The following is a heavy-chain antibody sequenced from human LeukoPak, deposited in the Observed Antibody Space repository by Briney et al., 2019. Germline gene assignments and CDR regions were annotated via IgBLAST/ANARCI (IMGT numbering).Heavy chain of an antibody. CDR3: ARGVRKQQLVRRYFDY. D-gene: IGHD6-13*01. Sequence: SETPSLTCAVYGGSFSGYYWSWIRQPPGKGLEWIGEINHSGSTNYNPSLKSRVTISVDTSKNQFSLKLSSVTAADTAVYYCARGVRKQQLVRRYFDYWGQGTLVTVSS. CDR1: GGSFSGYY. V-gene: IGHV4-34*01. CDR2: INHSGST. J-gene: IGHJ4*02.